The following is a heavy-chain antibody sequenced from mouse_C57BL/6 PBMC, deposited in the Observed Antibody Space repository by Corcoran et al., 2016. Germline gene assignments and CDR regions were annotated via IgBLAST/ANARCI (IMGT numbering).Heavy chain of an antibody. CDR2: ISYDGSN. Sequence: DVQLQESGPGLVKPSQSLSLTCSVTGYSIPSGYYWNWIRQFPGNKLEWMGDISYDGSNNYKPSLKNRISSTRDKSKNQFFLKLNSVTTEDTATYYWARALPYYFDYWGQGTTLTVSA. J-gene: IGHJ2*01. CDR3: ARALPYYFDY. CDR1: GYSIPSGYY. V-gene: IGHV3-6*01.